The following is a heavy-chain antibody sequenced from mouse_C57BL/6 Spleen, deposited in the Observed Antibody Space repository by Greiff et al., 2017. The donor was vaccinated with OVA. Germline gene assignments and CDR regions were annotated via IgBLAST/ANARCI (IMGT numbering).Heavy chain of an antibody. CDR2: ISDGGSYT. D-gene: IGHD1-1*01. CDR3: ASCYYYGSSLYAMDY. J-gene: IGHJ4*01. V-gene: IGHV5-4*03. CDR1: GFTFSSYA. Sequence: EVNVVESGGGLVKPGGSLKLSCAASGFTFSSYAMSWVRQNPEKRLEWVATISDGGSYTYYPDNVKGRFTISRDNAKKNLYLQMSHLKSEDTAMYYCASCYYYGSSLYAMDYWGQGTSVTVSS.